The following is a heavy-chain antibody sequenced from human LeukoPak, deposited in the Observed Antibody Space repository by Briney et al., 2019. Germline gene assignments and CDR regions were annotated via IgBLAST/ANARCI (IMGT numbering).Heavy chain of an antibody. D-gene: IGHD3-3*01. CDR1: GYTFTSYG. Sequence: ASVKVSCKASGYTFTSYGISWVRQAPGQGLGWMGWISAYNGNTNYAQKLQGRVTMTTDTSTSTAYMELRSLRSDDTAVYYCASRNGVVDAFDIWGQGTMVTVSS. CDR3: ASRNGVVDAFDI. V-gene: IGHV1-18*01. CDR2: ISAYNGNT. J-gene: IGHJ3*02.